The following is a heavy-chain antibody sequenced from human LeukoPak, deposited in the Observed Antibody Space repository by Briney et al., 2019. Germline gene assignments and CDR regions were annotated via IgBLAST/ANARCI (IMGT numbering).Heavy chain of an antibody. J-gene: IGHJ3*02. V-gene: IGHV3-23*01. Sequence: GGSLRLSCVASGFTFSSYAMGWVRRAPGKRPEWVSSLTDSGGTTYYVDSVKGRFTISRDNSKNTLYLHMNSLRAEDTAMYYCAKKRDAFDIWGQGTVVAVSS. CDR2: LTDSGGTT. D-gene: IGHD5-24*01. CDR1: GFTFSSYA. CDR3: AKKRDAFDI.